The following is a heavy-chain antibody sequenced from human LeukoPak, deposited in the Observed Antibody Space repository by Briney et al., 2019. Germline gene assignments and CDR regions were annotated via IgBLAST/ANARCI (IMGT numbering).Heavy chain of an antibody. CDR1: GGYISSGGYS. D-gene: IGHD2-21*02. CDR3: ARAQVVTAMIDY. CDR2: IYHSGST. V-gene: IGHV4-30-2*01. Sequence: SQTLSLTCAVSGGYISSGGYSWSWIRQPPGKGLGWIGYIYHSGSTYYNPSLKSRVTISVDRSKNQFSLKLSSVTAADTAVYYCARAQVVTAMIDYWGQGTLVTVSS. J-gene: IGHJ4*02.